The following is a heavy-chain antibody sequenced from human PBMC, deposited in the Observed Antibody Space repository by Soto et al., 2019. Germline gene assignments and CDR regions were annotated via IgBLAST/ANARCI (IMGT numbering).Heavy chain of an antibody. CDR3: AKDRSRSTPDAFDI. V-gene: IGHV3-23*01. CDR2: ISGSGGST. Sequence: EVQLLESGGDLVQPGGSLRLSCAASGFTFSSYVMSWVRQAPGKGLEWVSAISGSGGSTYYADSVKGRFTISRDNSKNTLYLHMNSLRAEDTSVYHCAKDRSRSTPDAFDIWGQGTMVTVSS. CDR1: GFTFSSYV. J-gene: IGHJ3*02. D-gene: IGHD6-6*01.